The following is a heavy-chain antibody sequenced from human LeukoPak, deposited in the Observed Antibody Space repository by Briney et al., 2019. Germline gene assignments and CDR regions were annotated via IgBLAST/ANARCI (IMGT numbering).Heavy chain of an antibody. CDR1: GFTFSSYG. V-gene: IGHV3-30*18. D-gene: IGHD6-13*01. CDR3: TKNKEGSWQQLGDY. Sequence: GRSLRLSCSASGFTFSSYGMHWVRQAPGKGLEWVAVISYHGGNIYSADSVKGRFTISRDNPKNTLYLQMRSLRSEDTAVYYCTKNKEGSWQQLGDYWGQGTLVTVSS. CDR2: ISYHGGNI. J-gene: IGHJ4*02.